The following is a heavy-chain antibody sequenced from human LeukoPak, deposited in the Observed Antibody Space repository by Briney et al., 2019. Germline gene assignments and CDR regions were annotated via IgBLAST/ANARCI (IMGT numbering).Heavy chain of an antibody. J-gene: IGHJ6*02. D-gene: IGHD3-3*01. CDR3: AKEGQYYDFWSGYWGPYYYYGMDV. CDR1: GFTFSSYG. V-gene: IGHV3-23*01. CDR2: ISGSGGST. Sequence: PGGSLRLSCAASGFTFSSYGMHWVRQAPGKGLEWVSAISGSGGSTYYADSVKGRFTISRDNSKNTLYLQMNSLRAEDTAVYYCAKEGQYYDFWSGYWGPYYYYGMDVWGQGTTVTVSS.